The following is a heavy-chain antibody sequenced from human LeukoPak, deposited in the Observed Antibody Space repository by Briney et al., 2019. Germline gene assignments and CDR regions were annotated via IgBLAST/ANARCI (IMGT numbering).Heavy chain of an antibody. D-gene: IGHD2-21*02. CDR3: AAKEVTYFDY. CDR2: IYSGGST. CDR1: GFTFSSYS. Sequence: GGSLRLSCAASGFTFSSYSMNWVRQAPGKGLEWVSVIYSGGSTYYADSVKGRFTISRDNSKNTLYLQMNSLRAEDTAVYYCAAKEVTYFDYWGQGTLVTVSS. J-gene: IGHJ4*02. V-gene: IGHV3-53*01.